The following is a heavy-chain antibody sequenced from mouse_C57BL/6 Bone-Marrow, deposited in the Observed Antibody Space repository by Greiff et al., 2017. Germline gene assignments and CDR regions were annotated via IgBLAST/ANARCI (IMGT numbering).Heavy chain of an antibody. D-gene: IGHD1-1*01. CDR1: GFTFSSYA. V-gene: IGHV5-4*01. CDR3: ARDQDGSSYWYFEV. J-gene: IGHJ1*03. Sequence: DVKLVESGGGLVKPGGSLKLSCAASGFTFSSYAMSWVRQTPEKRLEWVATISDGGSYTYYPDNVKGRFTISRDNAKNNLYLQMSHLKSEDTAMYYCARDQDGSSYWYFEVWGTGTTVTVSS. CDR2: ISDGGSYT.